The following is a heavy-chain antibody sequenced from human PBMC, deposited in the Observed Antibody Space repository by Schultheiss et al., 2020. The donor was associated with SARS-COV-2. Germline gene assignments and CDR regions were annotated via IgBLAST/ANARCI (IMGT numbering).Heavy chain of an antibody. V-gene: IGHV3-69-1*01. CDR1: GFTFNDHA. J-gene: IGHJ6*02. CDR3: AKGEGGSSLKAASHYYYGLDV. D-gene: IGHD1-26*01. CDR2: ISSSSTI. Sequence: GGSLRLSCVASGFTFNDHAMNWVRQAPGKGLEWVSSISSSSTIYYADSVKGRFTISRDNSKNTMYLQMNSLRAEDTAVYYCAKGEGGSSLKAASHYYYGLDVWGQGTTVTVSS.